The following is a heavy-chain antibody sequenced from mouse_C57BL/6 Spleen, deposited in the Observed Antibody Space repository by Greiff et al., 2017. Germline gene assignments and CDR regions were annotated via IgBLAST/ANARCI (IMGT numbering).Heavy chain of an antibody. CDR2: IYPGDGDT. Sequence: VQLQQSGPELVKPGASVKISCKASGYAFSSSWMNWVKQRPGKGLEWIGRIYPGDGDTNYNGKFKGKATLTADKSSSTAYMQLSSLTSEDSAVYFCATYYSNYRAMDYWGQGTSVTVSS. J-gene: IGHJ4*01. D-gene: IGHD2-5*01. V-gene: IGHV1-82*01. CDR3: ATYYSNYRAMDY. CDR1: GYAFSSSW.